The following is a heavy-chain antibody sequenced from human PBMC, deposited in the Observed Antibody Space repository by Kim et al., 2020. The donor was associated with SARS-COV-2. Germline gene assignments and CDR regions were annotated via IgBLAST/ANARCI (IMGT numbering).Heavy chain of an antibody. D-gene: IGHD3-3*01. CDR3: AKPLLFLIAFDM. Sequence: YADAVKGRFTISRDNANGFVYLQLDSLRVEDTATYYCAKPLLFLIAFDMWGQGTTVTVSS. J-gene: IGHJ3*02. V-gene: IGHV3-20*03.